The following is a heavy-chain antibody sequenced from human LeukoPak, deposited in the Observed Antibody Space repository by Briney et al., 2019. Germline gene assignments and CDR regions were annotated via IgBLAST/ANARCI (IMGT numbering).Heavy chain of an antibody. Sequence: GESLKISCQGSGYSFTSYWIGWVRQVPGKGLEWMGIIYPGDSDTRYGPSFQGQVTISADKSISTAYLQWSSLRASDTAMYYCARSAYYYDSSGRTSVWYFDYWGQGTLVTVSS. CDR3: ARSAYYYDSSGRTSVWYFDY. J-gene: IGHJ4*02. V-gene: IGHV5-51*01. D-gene: IGHD3-22*01. CDR2: IYPGDSDT. CDR1: GYSFTSYW.